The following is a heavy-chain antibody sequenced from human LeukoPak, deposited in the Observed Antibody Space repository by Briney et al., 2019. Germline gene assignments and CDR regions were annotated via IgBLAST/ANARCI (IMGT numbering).Heavy chain of an antibody. V-gene: IGHV3-21*01. CDR2: ISSSSSYI. CDR1: GLTFSNAW. Sequence: TGGSLRLSCAASGLTFSNAWMSWVRQAPGKRRELVSSISSSSSYIYYADSVKGRLTISRDNAKNSLYLQMNSLRAEDTAVYYCARDYGEYYYDSSGYYGGFDYWGQGTLVTVSS. D-gene: IGHD3-22*01. CDR3: ARDYGEYYYDSSGYYGGFDY. J-gene: IGHJ4*02.